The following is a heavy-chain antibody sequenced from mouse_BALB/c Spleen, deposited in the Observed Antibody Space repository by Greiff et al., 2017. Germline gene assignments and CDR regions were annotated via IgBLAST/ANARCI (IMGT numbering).Heavy chain of an antibody. CDR3: AKPPLYGSSPYAMDY. J-gene: IGHJ4*01. Sequence: QVQLQQSGPGLVAPSQSLSITCTVSGFSFTSYGVHWVRQPPGKGLEWLGVIWAGGSTNYNSALMSSLSISKDNTKSQVFLKMNSLQTDDTAMYYCAKPPLYGSSPYAMDYWGQGTSVTVPS. D-gene: IGHD1-1*01. CDR2: IWAGGST. CDR1: GFSFTSYG. V-gene: IGHV2-9*02.